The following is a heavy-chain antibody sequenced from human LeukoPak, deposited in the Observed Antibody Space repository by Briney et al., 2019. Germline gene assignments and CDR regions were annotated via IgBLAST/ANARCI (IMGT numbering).Heavy chain of an antibody. J-gene: IGHJ6*02. V-gene: IGHV4-39*07. D-gene: IGHD3-16*01. CDR3: ARHTMIYGMDV. CDR2: IYYSGST. CDR1: SGSISSSSYY. Sequence: PSETLSLTCTVSSGSISSSSYYWGWIRQPPGKGLEWIGSIYYSGSTYYNPSLKSRVTISVDTSKNQFSLKLSSVTAADTAVYYCARHTMIYGMDVWGQGTTVTVSS.